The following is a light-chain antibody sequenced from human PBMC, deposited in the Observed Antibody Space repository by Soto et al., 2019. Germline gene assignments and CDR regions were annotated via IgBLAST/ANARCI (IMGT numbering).Light chain of an antibody. V-gene: IGKV3-11*01. J-gene: IGKJ2*01. CDR1: QSVSSY. Sequence: EIVLTQSPATLSLSPRERATLSCRASQSVSSYLAWYQQRPGQAPRLLIYDASNRATAIPARCSGSGSGTDFTRTISGLEPEDFAVYYCQQRSNWPRTFGQGTKLEIK. CDR2: DAS. CDR3: QQRSNWPRT.